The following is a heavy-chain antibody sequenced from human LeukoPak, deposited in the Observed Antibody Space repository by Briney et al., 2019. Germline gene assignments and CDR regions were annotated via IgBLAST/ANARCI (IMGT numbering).Heavy chain of an antibody. CDR3: ARDARHKYCSSASCYRGWFDP. Sequence: ASVKVSCKASGYTFTGYYMHWVRQAPGQGLEWMGWISGYNGNTNYAQKLQGRVTVTTNTSTSTVYMELRSLRSDDTAVYYCARDARHKYCSSASCYRGWFDPWGQGTLVTVSS. CDR1: GYTFTGYY. CDR2: ISGYNGNT. J-gene: IGHJ5*02. D-gene: IGHD2-2*01. V-gene: IGHV1-18*04.